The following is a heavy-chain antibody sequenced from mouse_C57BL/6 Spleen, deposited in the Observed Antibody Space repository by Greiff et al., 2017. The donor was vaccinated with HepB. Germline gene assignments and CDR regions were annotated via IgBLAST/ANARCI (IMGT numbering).Heavy chain of an antibody. CDR1: GYAFSSSW. V-gene: IGHV1-82*01. J-gene: IGHJ2*01. CDR2: IYPGDGDT. Sequence: VQLQQSGPELVKPGASVKISCKASGYAFSSSWMHWVKQRPGKGLEWIGRIYPGDGDTNYNGKFKGKATLTADKSSSTAYMQLSSLTSEDSAVYFCAGYYGYCDYWGQGTTLTGSA. D-gene: IGHD1-1*01. CDR3: AGYYGYCDY.